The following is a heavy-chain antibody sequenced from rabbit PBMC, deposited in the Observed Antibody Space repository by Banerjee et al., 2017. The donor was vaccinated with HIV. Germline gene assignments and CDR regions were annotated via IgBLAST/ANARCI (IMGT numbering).Heavy chain of an antibody. J-gene: IGHJ4*01. CDR1: GFDFSSYG. Sequence: QEQLVESGGGLVQPGGSLKLSCVASGFDFSSYGVGWVRQAPGKGLKWIGCIHIGSGSTYYASWAKGRFTISKTSSTTVTLQMTSLTAADTATYFCARDRVDTGYTYAYYFNLWGQGTLVTVS. CDR3: ARDRVDTGYTYAYYFNL. D-gene: IGHD6-1*01. CDR2: IHIGSGST. V-gene: IGHV1S45*01.